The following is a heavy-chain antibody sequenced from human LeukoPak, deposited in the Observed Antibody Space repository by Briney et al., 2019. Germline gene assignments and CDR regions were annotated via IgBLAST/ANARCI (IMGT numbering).Heavy chain of an antibody. CDR1: GGSFSSYY. J-gene: IGHJ4*02. Sequence: SETLSLTCTVSGGSFSSYYWSWLRQPPGKGLEGIGYIYYSGRTNYNPSRKSPVTISVDTSKHQFSLKLSSVTAADTAVYYCASLSIQQQLVSRYFDYWGQGTLVTVSS. CDR3: ASLSIQQQLVSRYFDY. D-gene: IGHD6-13*01. CDR2: IYYSGRT. V-gene: IGHV4-59*08.